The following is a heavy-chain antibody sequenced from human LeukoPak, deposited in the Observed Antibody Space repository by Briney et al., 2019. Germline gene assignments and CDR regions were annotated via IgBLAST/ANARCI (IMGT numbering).Heavy chain of an antibody. J-gene: IGHJ6*04. CDR2: INWNGDNT. Sequence: GGSLRLSCAASGFTFDDYGMSWVRQAPGKGLEWVSGINWNGDNTNYADSLKGRFTISRDNAKNSLDLQMNRLRAEDTAVYYCARGHIGMDVWGKGTTVTVSS. CDR1: GFTFDDYG. D-gene: IGHD5-12*01. V-gene: IGHV3-20*04. CDR3: ARGHIGMDV.